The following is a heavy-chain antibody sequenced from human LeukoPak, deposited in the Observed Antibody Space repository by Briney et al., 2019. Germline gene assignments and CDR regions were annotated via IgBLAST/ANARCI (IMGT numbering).Heavy chain of an antibody. Sequence: GGSLRLSCAASGFTFDDYAMHWVRQAPGKGLEWVSGISWNSGSIGYADSVKGRFTISRDNAKNPLCLQMNSLRAEDTAVYYCARFGRSSRYYFDYWGQGTLVTVSS. CDR2: ISWNSGSI. J-gene: IGHJ4*02. CDR3: ARFGRSSRYYFDY. V-gene: IGHV3-9*01. D-gene: IGHD6-6*01. CDR1: GFTFDDYA.